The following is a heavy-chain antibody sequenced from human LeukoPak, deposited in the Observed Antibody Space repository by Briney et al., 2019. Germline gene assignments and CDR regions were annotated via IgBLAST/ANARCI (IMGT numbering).Heavy chain of an antibody. V-gene: IGHV3-23*01. CDR2: ISGSGDST. CDR1: GFTFSHYP. D-gene: IGHD3-10*01. Sequence: GGSLRLSCAASGFTFSHYPMYWVRQAPGQGLEWVSAISGSGDSTYYADSVKGRFTISRDNSKNTLYLQMNSPRAEDTAVYYCAKFATSGVNFDPWGQGTLVTVSS. CDR3: AKFATSGVNFDP. J-gene: IGHJ5*02.